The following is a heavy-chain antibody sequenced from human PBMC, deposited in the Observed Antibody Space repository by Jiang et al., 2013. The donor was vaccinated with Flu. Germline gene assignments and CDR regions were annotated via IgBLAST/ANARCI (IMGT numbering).Heavy chain of an antibody. J-gene: IGHJ4*02. D-gene: IGHD5-12*01. Sequence: ISAYNGNTNYAQKLQGRVTMTTDTSTSTAYMELRSLRSDDTAVYYCARDLPDIVATNPFFDYWGQGTLVTVSS. CDR2: ISAYNGNT. V-gene: IGHV1-18*01. CDR3: ARDLPDIVATNPFFDY.